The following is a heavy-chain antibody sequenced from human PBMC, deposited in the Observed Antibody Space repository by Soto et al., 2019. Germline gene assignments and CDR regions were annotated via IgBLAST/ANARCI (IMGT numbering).Heavy chain of an antibody. D-gene: IGHD5-12*01. V-gene: IGHV1-2*02. Sequence: QVQLVQSGADLKKPGASVKVSCQASGYTFTDYFIYWVRQAPGQGLEWMGWINPDNGGTVYAQKFQGRITMARDTPVSTVYMELSGLRSGDTAVYYCTRSTQYSASLEFDFWGQGTLVAVSS. CDR1: GYTFTDYF. J-gene: IGHJ4*02. CDR3: TRSTQYSASLEFDF. CDR2: INPDNGGT.